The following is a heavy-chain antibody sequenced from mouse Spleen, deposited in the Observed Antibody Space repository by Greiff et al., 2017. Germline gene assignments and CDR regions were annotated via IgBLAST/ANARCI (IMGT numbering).Heavy chain of an antibody. J-gene: IGHJ4*01. CDR3: AGFITTVVEYYYAMDY. Sequence: VQLQQSGAELVKPGASVKISCKASGYAFSSYWMNWVKQRPGKGLEWIGQIYPGDGDTNYNGKFKGKATLTADKSSSTAYMQLSSLTSEDSAVYFCAGFITTVVEYYYAMDYWGQGTSVTVSS. D-gene: IGHD1-1*01. CDR1: GYAFSSYW. CDR2: IYPGDGDT. V-gene: IGHV1-80*01.